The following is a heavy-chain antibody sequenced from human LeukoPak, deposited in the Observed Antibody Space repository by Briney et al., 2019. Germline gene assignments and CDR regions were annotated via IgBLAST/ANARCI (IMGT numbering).Heavy chain of an antibody. Sequence: GGSLRLSCAASGFTFSSYAMSWVRQAPGKGLEWVSAISGSGGSTYYADSVKGRFTISRDNAKNSLYLQMNSLRAEDTAVYYCANHLACGSTSCPPFDYWGQGTLVTVSS. CDR2: ISGSGGST. J-gene: IGHJ4*02. D-gene: IGHD2-2*01. CDR3: ANHLACGSTSCPPFDY. V-gene: IGHV3-23*01. CDR1: GFTFSSYA.